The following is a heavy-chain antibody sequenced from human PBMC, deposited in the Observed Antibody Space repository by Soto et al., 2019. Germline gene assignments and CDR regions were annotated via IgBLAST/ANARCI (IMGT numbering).Heavy chain of an antibody. J-gene: IGHJ4*02. CDR2: IYYTGST. CDR3: TRVGGYYGDYPNFDY. Sequence: SSETLSLTCTVSGSSVSPFYWSWIRQPPGKGLEWTGYIYYTGSTKYNPSLKSRVTLSLGTSRNQLSLKLSSVTAADTAVCYCTRVGGYYGDYPNFDYWGPGTLVTVSS. V-gene: IGHV4-59*02. D-gene: IGHD4-17*01. CDR1: GSSVSPFY.